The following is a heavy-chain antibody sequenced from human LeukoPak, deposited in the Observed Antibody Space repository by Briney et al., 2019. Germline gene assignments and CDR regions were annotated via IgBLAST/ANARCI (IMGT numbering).Heavy chain of an antibody. CDR2: IYYSGST. CDR3: ARDLPGGDGIDV. J-gene: IGHJ6*02. CDR1: GGSISSGGYY. D-gene: IGHD3-16*01. V-gene: IGHV4-31*03. Sequence: SETLSLTCTVSGGSISSGGYYWSWIRQHPGKGLKWIGYIYYSGSTYYNPSLMSRVTMSVDTSKNQFSLKLSSVTAADTAVYYCARDLPGGDGIDVWGQGTTVTVSS.